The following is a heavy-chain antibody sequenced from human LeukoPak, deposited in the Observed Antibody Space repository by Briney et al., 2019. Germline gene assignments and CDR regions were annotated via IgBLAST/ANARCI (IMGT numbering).Heavy chain of an antibody. J-gene: IGHJ4*02. V-gene: IGHV3-48*02. CDR2: ISSDSRTI. D-gene: IGHD3-10*01. CDR1: GFTFSSYS. CDR3: ARYGSGTSYITNYFDY. Sequence: GGSLRLSCAASGFTFSSYSMNWVRQAPGKGLEWASYISSDSRTIYYADSVKGRFTISRDNAKNSLYLQMKSLRDEDTAVYYCARYGSGTSYITNYFDYWGQGTLVTVSS.